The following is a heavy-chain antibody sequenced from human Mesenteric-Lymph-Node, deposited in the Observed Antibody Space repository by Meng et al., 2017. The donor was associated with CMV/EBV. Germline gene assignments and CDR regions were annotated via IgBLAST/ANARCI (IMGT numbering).Heavy chain of an antibody. D-gene: IGHD6-19*01. CDR3: AKTRDEWLVPFDY. Sequence: GESLKISCAASGFTFSNYWMTWVRHTPGKGLEWVANIKQDGSEKQYVDSVKGRFTISRDNAKNSLYLQMNNLSAEDTAVYYCAKTRDEWLVPFDYWGQGTLVTISS. CDR2: IKQDGSEK. J-gene: IGHJ4*02. V-gene: IGHV3-7*01. CDR1: GFTFSNYW.